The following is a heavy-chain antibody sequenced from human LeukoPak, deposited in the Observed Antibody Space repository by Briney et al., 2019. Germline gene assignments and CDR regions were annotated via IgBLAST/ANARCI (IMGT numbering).Heavy chain of an antibody. Sequence: PSETLSLTCTVSRGSIISYYWSWIRQSPGEGLEWIGYVFHTGSTNYNPSLRSRVTMSVDTSRSQFSLEVRSVTAADTGVYFCARGNIAVTGPGVFYYYGMDVWGQGTTVTVSS. D-gene: IGHD6-19*01. CDR2: VFHTGST. CDR1: RGSIISYY. J-gene: IGHJ6*02. V-gene: IGHV4-59*01. CDR3: ARGNIAVTGPGVFYYYGMDV.